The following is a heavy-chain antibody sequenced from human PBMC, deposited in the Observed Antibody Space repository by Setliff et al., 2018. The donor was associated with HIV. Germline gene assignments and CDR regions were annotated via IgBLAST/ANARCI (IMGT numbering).Heavy chain of an antibody. CDR1: GGTFSSYA. CDR2: IIPILGVA. V-gene: IGHV1-69*10. D-gene: IGHD2-21*01. J-gene: IGHJ4*02. CDR3: TRGRGIIGALVY. Sequence: GASVKVSCKPSGGTFSSYAITRVRQAPGQGLEWMGGIIPILGVANYAQKFQGRVTITADKSTTTAYMELSSLRSEDTAMYYCTRGRGIIGALVYWGQGTLVTVSS.